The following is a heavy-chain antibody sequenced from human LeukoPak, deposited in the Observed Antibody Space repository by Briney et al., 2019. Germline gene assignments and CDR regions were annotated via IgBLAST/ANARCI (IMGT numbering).Heavy chain of an antibody. V-gene: IGHV4-39*07. D-gene: IGHD3-22*01. CDR3: AKNYYDYGGVMVDDVFDK. CDR1: GGSISSSSYY. Sequence: SETLSLTCTVSGGSISSSSYYWGWIRQSPGKGLEWIGRLSYSGNTYKNPSLKSRVSISVDTSKNYFSLNLSSVTAADTAVYYCAKNYYDYGGVMVDDVFDKWGQGTMVSVSS. CDR2: LSYSGNT. J-gene: IGHJ3*02.